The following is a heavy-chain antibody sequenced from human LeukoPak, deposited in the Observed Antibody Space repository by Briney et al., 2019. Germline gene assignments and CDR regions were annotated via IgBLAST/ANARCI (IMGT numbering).Heavy chain of an antibody. D-gene: IGHD6-13*01. CDR2: IYTSGST. V-gene: IGHV4-4*07. J-gene: IGHJ5*02. CDR3: ARVSSSSWYNWFDP. CDR1: GGSISSYY. Sequence: SETLSLTCTVSGGSISSYYWSWIRQPAGKGLEWIGRIYTSGSTNYNPSLKSRVTMSVDTSKNQFSLKLSSVTAADTAVYYCARVSSSSWYNWFDPWGQGTLVTVSS.